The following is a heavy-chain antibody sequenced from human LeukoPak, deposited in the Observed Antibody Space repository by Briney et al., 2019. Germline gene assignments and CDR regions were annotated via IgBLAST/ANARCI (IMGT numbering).Heavy chain of an antibody. CDR2: VRGSGTVT. J-gene: IGHJ4*02. CDR3: SKLIVVDTYYFDS. D-gene: IGHD2-15*01. Sequence: PGGSLRLSCAASGFTFSSYSMNWVRQAPGKGLEWVSAVRGSGTVTFYADSVKGRFTISRDNSKNTLYLHMSSLRDEDTAIYYCSKLIVVDTYYFDSWGQGTLVTVSS. V-gene: IGHV3-23*01. CDR1: GFTFSSYS.